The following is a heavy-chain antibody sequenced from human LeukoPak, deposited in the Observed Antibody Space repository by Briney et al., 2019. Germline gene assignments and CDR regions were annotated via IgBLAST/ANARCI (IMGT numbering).Heavy chain of an antibody. CDR3: EKSRLCSGGSCSHFDY. V-gene: IGHV3-23*01. J-gene: IGHJ4*02. CDR1: GFSFSTST. CDR2: ISGSGFTT. D-gene: IGHD2-15*01. Sequence: PGGSLRLSCAASGFSFSTSTMSWVRQAPGKGLEWVSSISGSGFTTYYADSVKGRFTISRDNFKDTLYLQMNSLRGEDTAAYYCEKSRLCSGGSCSHFDYWGQGTLVTVSS.